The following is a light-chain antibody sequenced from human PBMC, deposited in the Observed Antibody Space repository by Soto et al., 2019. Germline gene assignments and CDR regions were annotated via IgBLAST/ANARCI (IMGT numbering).Light chain of an antibody. V-gene: IGKV3-11*01. CDR2: DAS. CDR3: QQRSNWPPVT. CDR1: QSVSSY. Sequence: EIVLTQSPATLSLSPGERATLSCGASQSVSSYLAWYQQKPGQAPRLLIYDASNRATGIPARFSGSGSGTDFTLTISSLEPEDFGVYYCQQRSNWPPVTFGGGTKVDI. J-gene: IGKJ4*01.